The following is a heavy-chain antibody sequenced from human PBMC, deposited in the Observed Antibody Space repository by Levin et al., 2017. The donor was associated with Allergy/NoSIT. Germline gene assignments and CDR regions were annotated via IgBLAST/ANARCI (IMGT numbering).Heavy chain of an antibody. J-gene: IGHJ4*02. CDR1: GFSITSFS. V-gene: IGHV3-48*02. CDR3: SRGLCSIPGCLTEGGRYYDK. Sequence: HPGGSLRLSCAVSGFSITSFSVNWVRQAPGKGPEWVSYISSTGSIVHYADSVKGRFTISRDSAKNSVFLQMDSLRDEDTAMYFCSRGLCSIPGCLTEGGRYYDKWGQGTLVTVSS. CDR2: ISSTGSIV. D-gene: IGHD2-2*01.